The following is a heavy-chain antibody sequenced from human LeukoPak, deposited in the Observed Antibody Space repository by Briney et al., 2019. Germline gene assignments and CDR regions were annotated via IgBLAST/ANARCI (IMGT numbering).Heavy chain of an antibody. Sequence: PGGSLSLSCAASGFTFSSYAMSWVRQAPGKGLEWVSAISGSGGSTYYADSVKGRFTISRDNSKNTLYLQMNSLRAEDTAVYYCARSNLPMATTTFCFDYWGQGTLVTVSS. CDR2: ISGSGGST. V-gene: IGHV3-23*01. CDR1: GFTFSSYA. J-gene: IGHJ4*02. CDR3: ARSNLPMATTTFCFDY. D-gene: IGHD5-24*01.